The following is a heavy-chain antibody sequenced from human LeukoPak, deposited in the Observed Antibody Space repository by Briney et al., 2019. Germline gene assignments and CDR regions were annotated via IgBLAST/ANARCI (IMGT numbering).Heavy chain of an antibody. CDR3: ARVLYGSRVNVIDS. D-gene: IGHD2-2*01. V-gene: IGHV3-7*01. Sequence: GGSLRLSCAASGFTFSYYWINWVRQAPGKGLEWVANMNEYGSEKYYVDSVRGRFTISRDNAENSLFLHMNSLRVEDTAVYRCARVLYGSRVNVIDSWGPGTLVTVSS. J-gene: IGHJ4*02. CDR1: GFTFSYYW. CDR2: MNEYGSEK.